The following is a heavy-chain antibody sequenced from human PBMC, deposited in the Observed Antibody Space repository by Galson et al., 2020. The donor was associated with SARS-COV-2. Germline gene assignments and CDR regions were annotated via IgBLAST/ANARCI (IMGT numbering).Heavy chain of an antibody. D-gene: IGHD3-10*01. Sequence: SETLSLTCAVYGGSFSGYYWSWIRQPPGKGLEWIGEINHSGSTNYNPSLKSRVTISVDTSKNQFSLKLSSVTAADTAVYYCARAGSVLLWFGELSPADQRKRNWFDPWGQGTLVTVSS. CDR3: ARAGSVLLWFGELSPADQRKRNWFDP. CDR1: GGSFSGYY. J-gene: IGHJ5*02. V-gene: IGHV4-34*01. CDR2: INHSGST.